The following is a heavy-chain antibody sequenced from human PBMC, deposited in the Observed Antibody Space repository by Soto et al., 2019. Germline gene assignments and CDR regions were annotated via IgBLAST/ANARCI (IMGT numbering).Heavy chain of an antibody. CDR3: ARHRPAAESYGMDV. CDR1: AGSISSSSYDY. D-gene: IGHD2-2*01. V-gene: IGHV4-39*01. Sequence: PSETLSLTCTVSAGSISSSSYDYWGWIRQTPGKGLEWIGNIYYSGNAYYNPSLKSRVTISVDTSKSQFSLKMTSVTAADTAVYHCARHRPAAESYGMDVWGQGTTVTVSS. J-gene: IGHJ6*02. CDR2: IYYSGNA.